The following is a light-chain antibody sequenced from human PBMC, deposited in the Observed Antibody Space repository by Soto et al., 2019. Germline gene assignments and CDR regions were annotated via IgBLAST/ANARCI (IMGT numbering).Light chain of an antibody. CDR3: QQYGDYST. CDR1: QTISDL. CDR2: DGS. Sequence: DIQMTQSPSTLSASVGDSVTIPCRASQTISDLVAWYQQHPGTAPKLLIYDGSTLQNGVPSRFSGRRSGTGFTLTITSLQPDDFATYYCQQYGDYSTFGQGTKL. V-gene: IGKV1-5*01. J-gene: IGKJ2*01.